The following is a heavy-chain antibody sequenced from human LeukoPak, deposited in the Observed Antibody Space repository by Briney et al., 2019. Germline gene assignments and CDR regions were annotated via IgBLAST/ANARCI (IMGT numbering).Heavy chain of an antibody. CDR2: IIPIFGTA. J-gene: IGHJ6*02. V-gene: IGHV1-69*01. Sequence: ASVKVFCKASGGTFSSYAISWVRQAPGQGLEWMGGIIPIFGTANYAQKFQGRVTITADESTSTAYMELSSLRSEDTAVYYCASGDIVVVPADLDDYYYGMDVWGQGTTVTVSS. CDR1: GGTFSSYA. CDR3: ASGDIVVVPADLDDYYYGMDV. D-gene: IGHD2-2*01.